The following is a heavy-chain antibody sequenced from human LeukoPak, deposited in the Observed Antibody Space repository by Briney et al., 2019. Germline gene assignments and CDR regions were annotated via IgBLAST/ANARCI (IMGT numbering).Heavy chain of an antibody. CDR2: INPSGGST. J-gene: IGHJ4*02. Sequence: GASVEVSCKASGHTFTSYYMHWVRQAPGQGREWMGIINPSGGSTSYAQNFQGRVTLTRDTSTSTVYMELSSLRSEDTAVYYRASGVYYYDSSGLEDWGQGTLVTVSS. CDR3: ASGVYYYDSSGLED. D-gene: IGHD3-22*01. CDR1: GHTFTSYY. V-gene: IGHV1-46*03.